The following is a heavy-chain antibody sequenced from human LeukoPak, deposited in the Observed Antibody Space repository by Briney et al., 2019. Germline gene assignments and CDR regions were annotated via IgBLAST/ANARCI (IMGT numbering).Heavy chain of an antibody. CDR2: IYYSGST. J-gene: IGHJ3*02. CDR1: GGSISSYY. D-gene: IGHD3-3*01. CDR3: ARASGSYDFWRGYYTPFAFDI. Sequence: SETLSLTCTVSGGSISSYYWSWIRQPPGKGLEWMGYIYYSGSTNYNPSLKSRVTISVDTSKNQFSLKLSSVTAADTAVYYCARASGSYDFWRGYYTPFAFDIWGQGTMVTVSS. V-gene: IGHV4-59*01.